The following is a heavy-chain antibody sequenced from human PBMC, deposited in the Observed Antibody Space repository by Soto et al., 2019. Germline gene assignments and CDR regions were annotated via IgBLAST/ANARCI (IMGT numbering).Heavy chain of an antibody. CDR3: ARASTHTSVKGLAYY. CDR1: GGSISSSNW. CDR2: IYHSGTT. V-gene: IGHV4-4*02. J-gene: IGHJ4*02. Sequence: PSETLSLTCAVSGGSISSSNWWSWVRQPPGKGLEWIGEIYHSGTTNYNPSLKSRVTISVDKSKNQFSLKLSSVTAADTAVYYCARASTHTSVKGLAYYWGQGTLVTVYS.